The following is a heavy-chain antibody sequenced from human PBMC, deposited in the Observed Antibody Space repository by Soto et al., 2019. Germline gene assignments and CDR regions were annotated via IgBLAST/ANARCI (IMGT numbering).Heavy chain of an antibody. CDR1: GGSISSYY. CDR3: ARGRGGYYDSSGYYGLWAFDI. J-gene: IGHJ3*02. Sequence: SETLSLTCTVSGGSISSYYWSWIRQPPGKGLEWIGYIYYSGSTNYNPSLKSRVTISVDTSKNQFSLKLSSVTAADTAVYYCARGRGGYYDSSGYYGLWAFDIWGQGTMVTVSS. D-gene: IGHD3-22*01. CDR2: IYYSGST. V-gene: IGHV4-59*01.